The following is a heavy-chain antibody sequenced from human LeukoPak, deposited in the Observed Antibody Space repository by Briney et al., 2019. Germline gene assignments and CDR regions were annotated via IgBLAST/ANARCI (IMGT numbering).Heavy chain of an antibody. CDR1: GFTFSSYN. D-gene: IGHD5-18*01. Sequence: GGSLRLSCAASGFTFSSYNMNWVRQAPGKGLQWVSYISSSSTIIYYADSVKGRFTISRDNVKNSLYLQMNSLRAEDTAVYYCARRSSVHWVDTALDYWGQGTLVTVSS. CDR3: ARRSSVHWVDTALDY. V-gene: IGHV3-48*01. CDR2: ISSSSTII. J-gene: IGHJ4*02.